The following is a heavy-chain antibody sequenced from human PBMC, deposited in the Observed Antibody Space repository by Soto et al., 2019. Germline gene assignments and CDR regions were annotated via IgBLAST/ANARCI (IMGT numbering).Heavy chain of an antibody. CDR3: AKAHRIAVAGFSFPT. Sequence: QVQLVESGGGVVQPGRSLRLSCAASGFTFSTCDMHWVRQAPGKGLDWVAVISYDGNNIYYAASVQGRFTISRDNSKNTLYLQMNSLRAEDTAVYYCAKAHRIAVAGFSFPTWGQGTLVTVSS. CDR2: ISYDGNNI. D-gene: IGHD6-19*01. V-gene: IGHV3-30*18. CDR1: GFTFSTCD. J-gene: IGHJ4*02.